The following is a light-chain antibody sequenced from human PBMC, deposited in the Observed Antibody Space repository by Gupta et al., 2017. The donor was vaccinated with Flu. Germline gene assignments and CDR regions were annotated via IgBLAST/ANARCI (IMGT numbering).Light chain of an antibody. Sequence: ASVGDRVTITCRASQSIDIWLAWYQQKPGKVPKLLIYKASTLEIGVPSRFSGSGSGTEFTLTINSLQPDDSATYYCQRYDSLWTFGQGTRVEVK. CDR3: QRYDSLWT. J-gene: IGKJ1*01. CDR1: QSIDIW. V-gene: IGKV1-5*03. CDR2: KAS.